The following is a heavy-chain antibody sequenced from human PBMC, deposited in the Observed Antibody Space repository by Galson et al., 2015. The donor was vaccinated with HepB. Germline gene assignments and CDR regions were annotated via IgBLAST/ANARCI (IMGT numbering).Heavy chain of an antibody. V-gene: IGHV7-4-1*02. CDR3: VRLRHLDS. D-gene: IGHD3-10*01. J-gene: IGHJ4*02. CDR2: IDTNAGNT. CDR1: GYTFTRYS. Sequence: SVKVSCKASGYTFTRYSMNWVRQAPGKGLEWLGVIDTNAGNTTYSQGFRGRFVFSLDSSVSTAYLQISSLKAEDTAVYYCVRLRHLDSWGQGTLVTVSS.